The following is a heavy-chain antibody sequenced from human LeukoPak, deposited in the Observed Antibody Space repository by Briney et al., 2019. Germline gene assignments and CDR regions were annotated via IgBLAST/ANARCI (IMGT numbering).Heavy chain of an antibody. J-gene: IGHJ4*02. CDR2: INSDGSTT. V-gene: IGHV3-74*01. D-gene: IGHD1-26*01. CDR3: ASKNGSY. CDR1: GFTFSNYW. Sequence: GGSLRLSCAASGFTFSNYWMHWVRQAPGKGLVWFSRINSDGSTTTYADSVKGRFTISRDNAKNTLHLQMNSLRAEDTAMYYCASKNGSYWGQGTLVTVSS.